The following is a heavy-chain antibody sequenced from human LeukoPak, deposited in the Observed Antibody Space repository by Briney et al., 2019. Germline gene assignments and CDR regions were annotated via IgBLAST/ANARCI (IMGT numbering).Heavy chain of an antibody. CDR3: ARGNLADYYDSSGYFDY. CDR2: INWNGGST. J-gene: IGHJ4*02. V-gene: IGHV3-20*04. Sequence: GGSLRLSCAASGFTFDDYGMSWVRQAPGKGLEWVSGINWNGGSTGYADSVKGRLTISRDNAKNSLYLQMNSLRAEDTALYYCARGNLADYYDSSGYFDYWGQGTLVTVSS. CDR1: GFTFDDYG. D-gene: IGHD3-22*01.